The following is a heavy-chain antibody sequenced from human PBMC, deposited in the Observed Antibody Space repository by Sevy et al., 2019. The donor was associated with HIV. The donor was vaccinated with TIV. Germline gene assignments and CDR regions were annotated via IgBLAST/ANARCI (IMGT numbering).Heavy chain of an antibody. Sequence: GGSLRLSCAASGFTFSSYAMHWVRQAPGKGLEWVAVISYDGSNKYYADSVKGRFTISRDNSKNTVYLQMNSLRAEDTAVYYCARRRTGYSSSWTPYYYYYYMDVWGKGTTVTVSS. CDR1: GFTFSSYA. V-gene: IGHV3-30-3*01. CDR3: ARRRTGYSSSWTPYYYYYYMDV. J-gene: IGHJ6*03. D-gene: IGHD6-13*01. CDR2: ISYDGSNK.